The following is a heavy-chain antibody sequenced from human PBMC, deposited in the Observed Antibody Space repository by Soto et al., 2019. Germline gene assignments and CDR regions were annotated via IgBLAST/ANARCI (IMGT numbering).Heavy chain of an antibody. D-gene: IGHD3-16*01. V-gene: IGHV1-8*01. Sequence: GASVKVSCKASGYTFTSYDINWVRQATGQGLEWMGWMNPNSGNTGYAQKFQGRVTMTRNTSISTAYMELSSLSSEDTAVYYCARGARMITFGGVLSLYYYYMDVWGKGTTVTAP. CDR1: GYTFTSYD. CDR3: ARGARMITFGGVLSLYYYYMDV. CDR2: MNPNSGNT. J-gene: IGHJ6*03.